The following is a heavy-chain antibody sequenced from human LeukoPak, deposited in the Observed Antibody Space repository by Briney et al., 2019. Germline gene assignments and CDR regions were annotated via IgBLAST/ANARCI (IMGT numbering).Heavy chain of an antibody. J-gene: IGHJ5*02. CDR3: ARDGAGYGDFPLEYNWFDP. V-gene: IGHV4-59*12. D-gene: IGHD4-17*01. Sequence: SETLSLICTVSGVSIRSNYRSWVRQPPGKGLEWVGYIYYTGSTKYNPSLKSRVTISVDKSKNQFSLKLSSVTAADTAVYYCARDGAGYGDFPLEYNWFDPWGQGTLVTVSS. CDR1: GVSIRSNY. CDR2: IYYTGST.